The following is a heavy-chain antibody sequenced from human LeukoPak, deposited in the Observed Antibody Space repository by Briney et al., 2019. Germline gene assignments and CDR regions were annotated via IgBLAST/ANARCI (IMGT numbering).Heavy chain of an antibody. V-gene: IGHV4-59*08. D-gene: IGHD3-22*01. CDR3: ARHYTYYYDSSGYSYATTYAFDI. CDR1: GGSFSGYY. CDR2: IYYSGST. Sequence: SETLSLTCAVYGGSFSGYYWSWIRQPPGKGLEWIGYIYYSGSTNYNPSLKSRVTISVDTSKNQFSLKLSSVTAADTAVYYCARHYTYYYDSSGYSYATTYAFDIWGQGTMVTVSS. J-gene: IGHJ3*02.